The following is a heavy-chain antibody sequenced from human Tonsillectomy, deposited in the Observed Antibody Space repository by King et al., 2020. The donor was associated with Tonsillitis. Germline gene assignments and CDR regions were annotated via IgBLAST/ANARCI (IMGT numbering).Heavy chain of an antibody. CDR3: AGTGATFDA. J-gene: IGHJ4*02. Sequence: QLQESGPGLVKLSQTLSLTCTVSGGSISRGGYYWSWIRQHPETGLEWNGYIYYSGRTYYSPSLKSRVSMSVDTSNNQFSLKLSSVTAADTAVYYCAGTGATFDAWGQGTLVAVSS. CDR1: GGSISRGGYY. D-gene: IGHD1-1*01. CDR2: IYYSGRT. V-gene: IGHV4-31*03.